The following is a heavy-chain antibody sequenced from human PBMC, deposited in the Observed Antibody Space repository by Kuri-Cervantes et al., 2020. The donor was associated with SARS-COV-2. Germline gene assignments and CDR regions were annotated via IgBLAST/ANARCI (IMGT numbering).Heavy chain of an antibody. D-gene: IGHD4-17*01. CDR3: AHKVDGDYDYLMGAFDI. Sequence: SGPTLVKPTQTLTLTCTFSEFSLSTSGVGVGWIRQPPGKALEWLALIYWDDDKRYSPSLKSRLTITKDTSKNQVVLTMTNMDPVDTATYYCAHKVDGDYDYLMGAFDIWGQGTMVTVSS. CDR2: IYWDDDK. CDR1: EFSLSTSGVG. J-gene: IGHJ3*02. V-gene: IGHV2-5*02.